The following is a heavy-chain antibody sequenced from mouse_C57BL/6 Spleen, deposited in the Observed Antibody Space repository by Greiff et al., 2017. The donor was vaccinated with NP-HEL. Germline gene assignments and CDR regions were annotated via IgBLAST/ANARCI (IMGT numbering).Heavy chain of an antibody. Sequence: EVKVVESGGGLVQPGGSLSLSCAASGFTFTDYYMSWVRQPPGKALEWLGFIRNKANGYTTEYSASVKGRFTISRDNSQSILYLQMNALRAEDSATYYCARYSDYCSWFAYWGQGTLVTVSA. J-gene: IGHJ3*01. V-gene: IGHV7-3*01. CDR3: ARYSDYCSWFAY. D-gene: IGHD2-13*01. CDR2: IRNKANGYTT. CDR1: GFTFTDYY.